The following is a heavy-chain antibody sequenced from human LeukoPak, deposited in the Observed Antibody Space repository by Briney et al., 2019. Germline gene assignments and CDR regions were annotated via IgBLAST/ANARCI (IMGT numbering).Heavy chain of an antibody. J-gene: IGHJ4*02. CDR1: GGSISSSNW. V-gene: IGHV3-11*01. Sequence: GTLSLTCAVSGGSISSSNWWSWIRQAPGKGLEWVSYISSSGSTIYYADSVKGRFTISRDNAKNSLYLQMNSLRAEDTAVYYCARKVDYWGQGTLVTVSS. CDR3: ARKVDY. CDR2: ISSSGSTI.